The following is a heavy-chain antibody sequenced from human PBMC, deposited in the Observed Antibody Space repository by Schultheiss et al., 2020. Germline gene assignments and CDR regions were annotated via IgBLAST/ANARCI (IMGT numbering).Heavy chain of an antibody. CDR2: IWYDGSNK. CDR3: AREGGYDSSGYYYVQDWFDS. D-gene: IGHD3-22*01. Sequence: GGSLRLSCAASGFTFSSYGMHWVRQAPGKGLEWVAVIWYDGSNKYYADSVKGRFTISRDNSKNTLYLQMNSLRAEDTAVYYCAREGGYDSSGYYYVQDWFDSWGQGTLVTVSS. V-gene: IGHV3-33*01. J-gene: IGHJ5*01. CDR1: GFTFSSYG.